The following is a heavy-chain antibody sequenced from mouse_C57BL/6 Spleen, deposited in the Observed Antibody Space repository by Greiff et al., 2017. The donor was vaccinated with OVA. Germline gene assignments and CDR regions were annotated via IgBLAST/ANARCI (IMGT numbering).Heavy chain of an antibody. Sequence: VQLQQPGAELVKPGASVKLSCKASGYTFTSYWMQWVKQRPGQGLEWIGEIDPSDSYTNYNQKFKGKATLTVDTSSSTAYMQLSSLTSEDSAVYYCASHYYGSSYIFDYWGQGTTLTVSS. CDR1: GYTFTSYW. CDR3: ASHYYGSSYIFDY. V-gene: IGHV1-50*01. D-gene: IGHD1-1*01. CDR2: IDPSDSYT. J-gene: IGHJ2*01.